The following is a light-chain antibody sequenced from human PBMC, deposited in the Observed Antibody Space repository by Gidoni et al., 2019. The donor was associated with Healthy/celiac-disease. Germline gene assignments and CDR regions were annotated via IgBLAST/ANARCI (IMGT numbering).Light chain of an antibody. Sequence: EIVSTQSPATLSVSLRQRATLSCRASQCVSSYLDWYQQKPGQAPRLLIYDASNRATGIPDRFSGSGSGTDFTLNISSLEPEDFAVYYCQQRSNWPLTFGGGTKVEIK. CDR3: QQRSNWPLT. CDR1: QCVSSY. CDR2: DAS. J-gene: IGKJ4*01. V-gene: IGKV3-11*01.